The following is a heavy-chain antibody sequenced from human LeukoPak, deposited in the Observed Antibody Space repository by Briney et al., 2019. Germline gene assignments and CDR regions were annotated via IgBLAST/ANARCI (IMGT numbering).Heavy chain of an antibody. V-gene: IGHV3-48*04. CDR2: ISSSGSTI. CDR3: GPHPHFDY. CDR1: GFTFSSYW. Sequence: GGSLRLSCAASGFTFSSYWMSWVRQAPGKGLEWVSYISSSGSTIYYANSVKGRFTISRDNAKSSLYLQMNSLRAEDTAVYYCGPHPHFDYWGQGTLVTVSS. J-gene: IGHJ4*02.